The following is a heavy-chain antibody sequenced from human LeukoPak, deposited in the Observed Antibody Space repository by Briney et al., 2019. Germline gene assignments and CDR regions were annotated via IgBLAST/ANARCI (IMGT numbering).Heavy chain of an antibody. CDR2: IKQDGSEK. V-gene: IGHV3-7*01. CDR3: ASLYGDHNYYYYGMDV. Sequence: TGGSLRLSCAASGFTFSSYWMSWVRQAPGKGLEWVANIKQDGSEKYYVDSVKGRFTISRDNAKNSLYLQMNSLRAEDTAVYYCASLYGDHNYYYYGMDVWGQGTTVTVSS. D-gene: IGHD4-17*01. CDR1: GFTFSSYW. J-gene: IGHJ6*02.